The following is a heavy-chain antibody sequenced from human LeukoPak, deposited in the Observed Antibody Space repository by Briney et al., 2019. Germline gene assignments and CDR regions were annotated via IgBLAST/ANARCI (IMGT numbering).Heavy chain of an antibody. V-gene: IGHV3-23*01. D-gene: IGHD6-13*01. CDR3: AKPLHGGAAGSD. J-gene: IGHJ4*02. CDR2: ISGSGGST. CDR1: GFTFSSYA. Sequence: TGGSLRLSCAVSGFTFSSYAMSWVRQAPGKGLEWVSAISGSGGSTYYADSVKGRFTISRDNSKNTLYLQMNSLRAEDTAVYYCAKPLHGGAAGSDWGQGTLVTVSS.